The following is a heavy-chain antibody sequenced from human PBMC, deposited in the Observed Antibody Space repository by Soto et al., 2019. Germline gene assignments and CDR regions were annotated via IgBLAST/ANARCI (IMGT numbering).Heavy chain of an antibody. CDR3: AKAVLVRGVIGDV. J-gene: IGHJ6*02. V-gene: IGHV3-23*01. D-gene: IGHD3-10*01. Sequence: EVQLLESGGGLVQPGGSLRLSCAASGFTFSSYAMSGVRQAPGKGREWVSAISGSGGSTYYADSVKGRFTISRDNSKNTLYLQMNSLRAEDTAVYYCAKAVLVRGVIGDVWGQGTTVTVSS. CDR2: ISGSGGST. CDR1: GFTFSSYA.